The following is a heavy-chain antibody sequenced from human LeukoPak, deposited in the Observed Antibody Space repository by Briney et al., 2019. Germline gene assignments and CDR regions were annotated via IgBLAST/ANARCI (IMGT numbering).Heavy chain of an antibody. Sequence: SQTLSLSCTVSGGSISSGSYYWSWIRQPAGKGLEWIGRIYTSGSTNYNPSLKSRVTISVDTSKNQFSLKLSSVTAADTAVYYCARDRDSSSSADYWGQGTLVTVSS. CDR1: GGSISSGSYY. J-gene: IGHJ4*02. D-gene: IGHD6-6*01. CDR3: ARDRDSSSSADY. CDR2: IYTSGST. V-gene: IGHV4-61*02.